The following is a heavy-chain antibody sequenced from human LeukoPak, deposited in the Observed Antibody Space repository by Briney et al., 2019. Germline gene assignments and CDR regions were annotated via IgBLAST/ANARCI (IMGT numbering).Heavy chain of an antibody. V-gene: IGHV5-51*01. CDR2: LYPGDSDT. J-gene: IGHJ4*02. D-gene: IGHD2-8*02. CDR3: ARRGCAVLNYDY. CDR1: GYRFTSYW. Sequence: GESLKISCKGSGYRFTSYWMGWVRQMPGKGLEGMGILYPGDSDTRYSPSFQGQVTISPDNSISTAYLQWSSVKASDYDRDYGARRGCAVLNYDYWGQGTLVTVSS.